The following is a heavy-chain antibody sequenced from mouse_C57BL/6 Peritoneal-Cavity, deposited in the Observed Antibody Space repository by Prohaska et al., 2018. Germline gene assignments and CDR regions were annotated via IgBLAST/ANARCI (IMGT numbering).Heavy chain of an antibody. V-gene: IGHV1-9*01. CDR1: FTGYW. D-gene: IGHD2-2*01. J-gene: IGHJ3*01. CDR2: ILRGSGST. Sequence: FTGYWIECVKQRPGHGLEWIGEILRGSGSTNENEKFKGKATFTADTSSNTAYMQLSSLTTEDSASYYCAGGYPAWFAYWGQGTLVTVSA. CDR3: AGGYPAWFAY.